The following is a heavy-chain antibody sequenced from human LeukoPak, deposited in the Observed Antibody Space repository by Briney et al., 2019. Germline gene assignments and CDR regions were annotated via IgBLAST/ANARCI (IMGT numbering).Heavy chain of an antibody. CDR2: IYYSGST. CDR3: ARNAGYSYGYTPEGNWFDP. D-gene: IGHD5-18*01. V-gene: IGHV4-61*01. Sequence: SETLSLTCTVSGGSVSSGSYYWSWIRQPPGKGLEWIGYIYYSGSTNYNPSLKSRVTISVDTSKNQFSLKPSSVTAADTAVYYCARNAGYSYGYTPEGNWFDPWGQGTLVTVSS. J-gene: IGHJ5*02. CDR1: GGSVSSGSYY.